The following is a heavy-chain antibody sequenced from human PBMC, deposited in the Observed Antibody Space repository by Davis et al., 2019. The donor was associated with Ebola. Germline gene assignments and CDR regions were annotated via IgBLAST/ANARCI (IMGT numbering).Heavy chain of an antibody. V-gene: IGHV4-61*03. D-gene: IGHD2-2*02. Sequence: MPSETLSLTCTVSGGSVSSGSYYWSWIRQSPGKGLEWIGHIYYNGNTNYNPSLKRRVTISVDRSQNHFSLKLSFVTAADTAMYYCAKVNVQYCSDTRCYNNGLDLWGKGTTVTVSS. CDR3: AKVNVQYCSDTRCYNNGLDL. CDR2: IYYNGNT. J-gene: IGHJ6*04. CDR1: GGSVSSGSYY.